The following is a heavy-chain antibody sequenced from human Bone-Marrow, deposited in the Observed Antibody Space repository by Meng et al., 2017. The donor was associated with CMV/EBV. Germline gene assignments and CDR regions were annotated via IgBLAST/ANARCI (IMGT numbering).Heavy chain of an antibody. CDR3: ARAGSHDFWSGYLSYYYYYGMDA. CDR2: MNPNSGNT. V-gene: IGHV1-8*03. CDR1: GYTFTSYD. Sequence: ASVKVSCKASGYTFTSYDINWVRQATGQGLEWMGWMNPNSGNTGYAQKFQGRVTITRNTSISTAYMELSSLRSEDTAVYYCARAGSHDFWSGYLSYYYYYGMDAWGQGTTVTVSS. D-gene: IGHD3-3*01. J-gene: IGHJ6*02.